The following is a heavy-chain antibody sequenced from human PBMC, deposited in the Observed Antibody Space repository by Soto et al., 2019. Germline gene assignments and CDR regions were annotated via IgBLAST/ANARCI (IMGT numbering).Heavy chain of an antibody. CDR1: GGFINSGDYH. Sequence: PSETLSLTCTVSGGFINSGDYHWTWIRQFPGKGLEWIGGIYYSASTYYNPALVSRITISLDTSKNQFSLKLTSVTAADTAVYYCARDSRTPSGGMDVWGQGTTVTVS. CDR3: ARDSRTPSGGMDV. CDR2: IYYSAST. J-gene: IGHJ6*02. V-gene: IGHV4-30-4*01.